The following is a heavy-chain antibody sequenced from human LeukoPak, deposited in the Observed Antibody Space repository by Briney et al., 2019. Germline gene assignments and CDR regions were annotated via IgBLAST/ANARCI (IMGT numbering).Heavy chain of an antibody. CDR1: GFTFSSYC. CDR3: ARDDLYSSSWYPEITYGMDV. V-gene: IGHV3-21*01. D-gene: IGHD6-13*01. Sequence: PGGSLRLSCSAPGFTFSSYCMNWVRQAPGKGLEWVSSIWSCSSYIYYADSVKGRFTISRDNAKNSLYLQMNSLRAEDTAVYYCARDDLYSSSWYPEITYGMDVWGQGTTVTVSS. J-gene: IGHJ6*02. CDR2: IWSCSSYI.